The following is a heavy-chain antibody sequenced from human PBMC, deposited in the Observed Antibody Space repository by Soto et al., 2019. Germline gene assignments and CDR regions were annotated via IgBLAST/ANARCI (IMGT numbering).Heavy chain of an antibody. V-gene: IGHV4-59*08. J-gene: IGHJ3*02. CDR1: GGSISSYY. CDR2: IYYSGST. Sequence: QVQLQESGPGLVKPSETLSLTCTVSGGSISSYYWSWIRQPPGQGLEWIGYIYYSGSTNYNPSLKGRVTISVDTAKNQFSLKLSSVTAADTAVYYCARRQLGDYDYIWGSNGAFDIWGQGTMVTVSS. CDR3: ARRQLGDYDYIWGSNGAFDI. D-gene: IGHD3-16*01.